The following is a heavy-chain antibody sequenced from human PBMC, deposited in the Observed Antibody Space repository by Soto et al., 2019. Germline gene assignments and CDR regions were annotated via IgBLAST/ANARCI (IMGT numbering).Heavy chain of an antibody. J-gene: IGHJ4*02. Sequence: SGPTLVNPTQTLTLTCSFSGFSLTTSGVGVGWVRQSPEKTLEWLALIFWDDDKRYSPSLRSRLTIAKDTSKNQVVLTLTNVEPVDTATYYCARILTATGGHFDSWGQGARVTVSS. D-gene: IGHD2-8*02. CDR3: ARILTATGGHFDS. CDR2: IFWDDDK. V-gene: IGHV2-5*02. CDR1: GFSLTTSGVG.